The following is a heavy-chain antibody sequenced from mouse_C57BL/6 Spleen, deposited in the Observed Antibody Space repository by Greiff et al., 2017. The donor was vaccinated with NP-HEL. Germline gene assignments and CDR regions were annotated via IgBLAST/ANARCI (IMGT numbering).Heavy chain of an antibody. CDR3: ARNPHYYGSSYYFDY. J-gene: IGHJ2*01. CDR1: GYSFTGYY. Sequence: EVQLQQSGPELVKPGASVKISCKASGYSFTGYYMNWVKQSPEKSLEWIGEINPSTGGTTYNQKFKAKATLTVDKSFSTAYMQLKSLTSEDSAVYYCARNPHYYGSSYYFDYWGQGTTLTVSS. CDR2: INPSTGGT. D-gene: IGHD1-1*01. V-gene: IGHV1-42*01.